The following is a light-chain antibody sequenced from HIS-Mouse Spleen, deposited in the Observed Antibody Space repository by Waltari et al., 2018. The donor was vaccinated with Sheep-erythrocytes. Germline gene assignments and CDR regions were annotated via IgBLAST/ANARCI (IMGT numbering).Light chain of an antibody. CDR2: EVS. V-gene: IGLV2-8*01. CDR1: SSDVGGYNY. Sequence: QSALTQPPSASGSPGQSVTISCTGTSSDVGGYNYVSWYQQHPGKAPKLMIYEVSKRPSWVPERFSGSMSGNTASLTVSGLQAEDEADYYCSSYAGSNNWVFGGGTKLTVL. CDR3: SSYAGSNNWV. J-gene: IGLJ3*02.